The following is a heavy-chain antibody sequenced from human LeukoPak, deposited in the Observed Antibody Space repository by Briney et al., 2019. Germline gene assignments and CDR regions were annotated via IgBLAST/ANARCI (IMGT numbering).Heavy chain of an antibody. J-gene: IGHJ3*02. CDR3: ATGPMITFGGVIVFRGAFDI. Sequence: SVKVSCRASGGTFSSYAISWVRQAPGQGLEWMGGIIPIFGTANYAQKFQGRVTITTDESTSTAYMELSSLRSEDTAVYYCATGPMITFGGVIVFRGAFDIWGQGTMVTVSS. V-gene: IGHV1-69*05. CDR2: IIPIFGTA. D-gene: IGHD3-16*02. CDR1: GGTFSSYA.